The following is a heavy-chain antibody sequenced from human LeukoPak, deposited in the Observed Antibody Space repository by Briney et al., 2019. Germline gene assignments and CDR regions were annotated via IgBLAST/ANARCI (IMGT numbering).Heavy chain of an antibody. CDR3: ARGSRVRYYYYYMDV. J-gene: IGHJ6*03. CDR2: INHSGST. CDR1: GGSFSGYY. D-gene: IGHD3-10*01. V-gene: IGHV4-34*01. Sequence: SETLSLTCAVYGGSFSGYYWSWLRQPPGKGLEWIGEINHSGSTNYNPSLKSRVTISVDTSKNQFSLKLSSVTAADTAVYYCARGSRVRYYYYYMDVWGKGTTVTVSS.